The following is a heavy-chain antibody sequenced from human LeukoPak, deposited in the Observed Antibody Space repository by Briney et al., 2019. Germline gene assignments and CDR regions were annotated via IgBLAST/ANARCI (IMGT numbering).Heavy chain of an antibody. CDR1: GGSISSYY. Sequence: SETLCLTCTVSGGSISSYYWSWIRQPPGKGLEWIGYIYTSGSTNYNPSLKRRVTTSVDTSKNQFSLKLSSVTAADTAVYYCASHSSSSSLFDYWGQGTLVTVSS. D-gene: IGHD6-6*01. V-gene: IGHV4-4*09. CDR3: ASHSSSSSLFDY. J-gene: IGHJ4*02. CDR2: IYTSGST.